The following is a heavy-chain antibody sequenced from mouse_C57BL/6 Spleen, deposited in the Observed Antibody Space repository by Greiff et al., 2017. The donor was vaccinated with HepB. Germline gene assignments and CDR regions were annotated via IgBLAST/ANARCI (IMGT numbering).Heavy chain of an antibody. CDR3: TRGYEGYYFDY. J-gene: IGHJ2*01. CDR1: GFNIKDYY. V-gene: IGHV14-1*01. CDR2: IDPEDGDT. Sequence: EVQLQQSGAELVRPGASVKLSCTASGFNIKDYYMHWVKQRPEQGLEWIGRIDPEDGDTEYAPKFQGQATMTADTSSNTAYLQLSSLTSEDTAVYYCTRGYEGYYFDYWGQGTTLTVSS. D-gene: IGHD2-2*01.